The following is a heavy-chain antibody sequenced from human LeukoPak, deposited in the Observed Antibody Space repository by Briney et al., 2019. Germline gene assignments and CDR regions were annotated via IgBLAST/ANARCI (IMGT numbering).Heavy chain of an antibody. CDR3: ARAVAGTGRFDY. Sequence: SQTLPLTCTVSGGSISSGSYYWSWIRQPAGKGLEWIGRIYTSGSTNYNPSLKSRVTISVDTSKNQFSLKLSSVTAADTAVYYCARAVAGTGRFDYWGQGTLVTVSS. D-gene: IGHD6-19*01. CDR2: IYTSGST. J-gene: IGHJ4*02. V-gene: IGHV4-61*02. CDR1: GGSISSGSYY.